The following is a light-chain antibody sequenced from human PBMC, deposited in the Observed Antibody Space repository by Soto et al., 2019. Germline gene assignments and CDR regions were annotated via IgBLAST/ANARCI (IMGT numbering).Light chain of an antibody. CDR1: SSDVGGYNH. CDR3: SSYTTSSTWV. V-gene: IGLV2-14*01. CDR2: EVS. J-gene: IGLJ2*01. Sequence: QSALTQPASVSGFLGQSITISCTGSSSDVGGYNHVSWYQQHPCKAPKVIIYEVSNRPSGISNRFSGSKSGNTASLTISGLQAEDEADYYCSSYTTSSTWVFGGGAKVTVL.